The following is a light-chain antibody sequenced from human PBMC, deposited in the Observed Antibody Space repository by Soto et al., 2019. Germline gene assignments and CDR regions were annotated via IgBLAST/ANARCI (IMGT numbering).Light chain of an antibody. CDR2: GAS. CDR1: QSFSTNY. V-gene: IGKV3-20*01. CDR3: QQYDSSMVYT. J-gene: IGKJ2*01. Sequence: EIVLTQSPGTLSLSPGESATLSCRASQSFSTNYLAWYQHKAGQAPRLLIYGASTRATGIPDRFSGSGSGTDYTLTISRLEPEDFAVYYCQQYDSSMVYTFGQGTKLEVK.